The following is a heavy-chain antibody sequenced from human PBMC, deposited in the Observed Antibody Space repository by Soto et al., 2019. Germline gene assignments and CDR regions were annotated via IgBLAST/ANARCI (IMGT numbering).Heavy chain of an antibody. V-gene: IGHV3-30*18. J-gene: IGHJ6*02. CDR2: ISYDGSNK. CDR1: GFTFSSYG. D-gene: IGHD2-21*02. Sequence: QVQLVESGGGVVQPGRSLRLSCAPSGFTFSSYGMHWVRQAPGKGLGWVAVISYDGSNKYYADSVKGRFTISRDNSKNTLYLQMNSLRAEDTAVYYCAKDWDIVVVTAIRYGMDVWGQGTTVTVSS. CDR3: AKDWDIVVVTAIRYGMDV.